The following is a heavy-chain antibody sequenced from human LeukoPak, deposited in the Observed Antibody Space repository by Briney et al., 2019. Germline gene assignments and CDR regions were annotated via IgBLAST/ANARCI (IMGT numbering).Heavy chain of an antibody. CDR2: IYHSGST. D-gene: IGHD7-27*01. V-gene: IGHV4-38-2*01. J-gene: IGHJ4*02. CDR3: ARRLGIMRDPFDY. Sequence: KPSETLSLTCAVSGYSISSGYYWGWIRQPPGKGVEWIGSIYHSGSTYYNPSLKSRVTISVDTSKNQFSLKLSSVTAADTAVYYCARRLGIMRDPFDYWGQGTLVTVSS. CDR1: GYSISSGYY.